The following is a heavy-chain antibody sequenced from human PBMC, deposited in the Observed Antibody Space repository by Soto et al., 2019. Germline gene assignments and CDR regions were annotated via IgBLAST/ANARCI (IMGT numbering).Heavy chain of an antibody. CDR1: GFTFSNAW. CDR2: IKSKTNGGTT. J-gene: IGHJ4*02. CDR3: TTDDPINRY. Sequence: EVQLVESGGGLVKAGGSLRVSCAASGFTFSNAWMSWVRQAPGKGLEWVGRIKSKTNGGTTDYAAPVKGRFTISRDDSKYTLYLQMNSLRTEDTAVYYCTTDDPINRYWGQGTLVTVSS. V-gene: IGHV3-15*01.